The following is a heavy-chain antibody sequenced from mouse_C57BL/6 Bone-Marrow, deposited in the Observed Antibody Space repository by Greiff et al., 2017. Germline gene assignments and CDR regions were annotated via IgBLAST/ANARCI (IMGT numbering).Heavy chain of an antibody. CDR2: IYPGDGDT. V-gene: IGHV1-82*01. Sequence: VQLQESGPELVKPGASVKISCKASGYAFSSSWMNWVKQRPGKGLEWIGRIYPGDGDTNYNGKFKGKATLTADKSSSTAYMQLSSLASEDSAVYFCARDRAYYYDYDDGAYYFDDWGKGTTLTVSS. J-gene: IGHJ2*01. CDR1: GYAFSSSW. CDR3: ARDRAYYYDYDDGAYYFDD. D-gene: IGHD2-4*01.